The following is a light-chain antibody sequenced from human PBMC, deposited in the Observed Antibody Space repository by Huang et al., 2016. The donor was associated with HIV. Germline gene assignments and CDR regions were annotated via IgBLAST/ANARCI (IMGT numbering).Light chain of an antibody. Sequence: IVMTQSPATLSVSPGERVTVSCRANRSVSSNLTLYQQRPGQAPRLLIYGSSTRAPGIPARFSGSGSGTDFSLTISSLQSEDFALYYCQQYNNWLLSFGGGTRVDI. CDR3: QQYNNWLLS. CDR1: RSVSSN. J-gene: IGKJ4*01. V-gene: IGKV3-15*01. CDR2: GSS.